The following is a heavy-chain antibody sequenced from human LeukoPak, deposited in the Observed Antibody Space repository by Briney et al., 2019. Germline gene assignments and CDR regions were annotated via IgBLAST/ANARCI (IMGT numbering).Heavy chain of an antibody. D-gene: IGHD3-3*01. J-gene: IGHJ6*02. Sequence: PGGSLRLSCAASGFTVSSKFMNWVRQAPGKGLEWVSIVYTGGSKYYADSVKGRFTISRDNSKNTLYLQMNSLRAEDTAVYYCAKDSGDYDFWSGPTPPYGMDVWGQGTTVTVSS. V-gene: IGHV3-53*01. CDR2: VYTGGSK. CDR1: GFTVSSKF. CDR3: AKDSGDYDFWSGPTPPYGMDV.